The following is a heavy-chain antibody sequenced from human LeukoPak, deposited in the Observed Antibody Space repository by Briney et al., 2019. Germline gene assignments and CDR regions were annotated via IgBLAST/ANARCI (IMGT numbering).Heavy chain of an antibody. CDR3: ARGPGDYYDSSGYSYPSYYFDY. Sequence: GASVKVSCKASGYTFTGYYMHWVRQAPGQGLEWMGWINPNSGGTNYAQKFRGRVTMTRDTSISTAYMELSRLRSDDTAVYYCARGPGDYYDSSGYSYPSYYFDYWGQGTLVTVSS. CDR2: INPNSGGT. V-gene: IGHV1-2*02. J-gene: IGHJ4*02. D-gene: IGHD3-22*01. CDR1: GYTFTGYY.